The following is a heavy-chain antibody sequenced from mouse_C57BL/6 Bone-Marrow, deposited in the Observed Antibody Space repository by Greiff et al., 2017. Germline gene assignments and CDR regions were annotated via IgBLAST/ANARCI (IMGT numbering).Heavy chain of an antibody. V-gene: IGHV5-6*01. Sequence: EVNLVESGGDLVKPGGSLKLSCAASGFTFSSYGMSWVRQTPDKRLAWVATISSGGSYTYYPDSVKGRFTISRDNAKNTLYLQMSSLKSEDTAMYYCARITTVVVPMDYWGQGTSVTVSS. CDR2: ISSGGSYT. CDR3: ARITTVVVPMDY. CDR1: GFTFSSYG. D-gene: IGHD1-1*01. J-gene: IGHJ4*01.